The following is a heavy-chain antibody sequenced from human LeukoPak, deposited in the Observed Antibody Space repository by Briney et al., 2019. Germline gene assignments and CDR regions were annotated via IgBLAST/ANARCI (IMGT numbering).Heavy chain of an antibody. CDR3: VKDRVGLLWFGEGPLLDI. J-gene: IGHJ3*02. D-gene: IGHD3-10*01. V-gene: IGHV3-64D*06. CDR1: GFTFSSYA. Sequence: TGGSLRLSCSASGFTFSSYAMHWVRQAPGKGLEYVSAIRSNGGSTYYADSVKGRFAISRDNSKNTLYLQMSSLRAEDTAVYYCVKDRVGLLWFGEGPLLDIWGQGTMVTVSS. CDR2: IRSNGGST.